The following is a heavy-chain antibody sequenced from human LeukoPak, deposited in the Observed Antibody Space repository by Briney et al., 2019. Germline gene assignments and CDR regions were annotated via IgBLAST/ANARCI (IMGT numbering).Heavy chain of an antibody. Sequence: GGSLRLSCAASGFTFSSYGMHWVRQAPGKGLEWVANIKQDGSEKYYVDSVKGRFTISRDNAKNSLYLQMNSLRAEDTAVYYCARVGLRGILLDYWGQGTLVTVSS. CDR3: ARVGLRGILLDY. CDR2: IKQDGSEK. J-gene: IGHJ4*02. CDR1: GFTFSSYG. V-gene: IGHV3-7*01. D-gene: IGHD5-12*01.